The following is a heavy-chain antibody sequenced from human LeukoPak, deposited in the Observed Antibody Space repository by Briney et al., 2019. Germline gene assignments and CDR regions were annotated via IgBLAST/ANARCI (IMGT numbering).Heavy chain of an antibody. D-gene: IGHD6-13*01. CDR2: IIPIFGTA. Sequence: SAKVSCKASGGTFSSYAISWVRQAPGQGLEWMGRIIPIFGTANYAQKFQGRVTITTDESTSTAYMELSSLRSEDAAVYYCAREGIAAAGRRTLDYWGQGTLVTVSS. J-gene: IGHJ4*02. CDR1: GGTFSSYA. V-gene: IGHV1-69*05. CDR3: AREGIAAAGRRTLDY.